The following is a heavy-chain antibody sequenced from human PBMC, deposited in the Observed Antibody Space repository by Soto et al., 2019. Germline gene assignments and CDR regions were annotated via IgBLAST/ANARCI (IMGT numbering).Heavy chain of an antibody. J-gene: IGHJ4*02. CDR3: ARGRPRSGSYYDY. CDR1: GGSFSGYY. D-gene: IGHD3-10*01. CDR2: INHSGST. V-gene: IGHV4-34*01. Sequence: QVQLQQWGAGLLKPSETLSLTCAVYGGSFSGYYWSWIRQPPGKGLEWIGEINHSGSTNYNPSLKSRVTISVDTSKNQFSLKLSSVTAADTAVYYCARGRPRSGSYYDYWGQGTLVTVSS.